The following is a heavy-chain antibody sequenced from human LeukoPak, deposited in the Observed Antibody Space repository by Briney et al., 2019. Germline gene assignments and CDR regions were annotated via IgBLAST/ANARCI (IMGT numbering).Heavy chain of an antibody. CDR2: ISSNGGTT. CDR1: GFTFSSYE. Sequence: AGGSLRLSCAASGFTFSSYEMNWVRQAPGKGLEYVSGISSNGGTTYYADSVKGRFTISRDNSKNTLYLQMRSLRAEDTAVYYCVKEIGYCTSTSCYERVDIWGQGTMVTVSS. V-gene: IGHV3-64D*06. D-gene: IGHD2-2*01. CDR3: VKEIGYCTSTSCYERVDI. J-gene: IGHJ3*02.